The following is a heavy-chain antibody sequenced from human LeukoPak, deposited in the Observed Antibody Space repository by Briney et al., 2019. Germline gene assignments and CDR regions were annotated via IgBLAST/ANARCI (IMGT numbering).Heavy chain of an antibody. CDR2: INPYSGGT. V-gene: IGHV1-2*06. D-gene: IGHD3-22*01. CDR1: VYTFTGYD. CDR3: ARSLTYYYDSSGYYPPRY. Sequence: GASVKVSCKASVYTFTGYDMHWVRQAPGQGLEGLGRINPYSGGTSYAQKLQGRVTMTRDTWISTAYLELSRLRSDDTAVYYCARSLTYYYDSSGYYPPRYWGQGTLVTVSS. J-gene: IGHJ4*02.